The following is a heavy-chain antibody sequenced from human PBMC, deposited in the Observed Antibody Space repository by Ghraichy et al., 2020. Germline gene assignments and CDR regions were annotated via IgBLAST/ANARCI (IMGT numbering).Heavy chain of an antibody. V-gene: IGHV1-8*01. D-gene: IGHD2-15*01. CDR1: GYTFTSYD. CDR3: ARFPEIDVGYCSGGSCYRDY. Sequence: ASVKVSCKASGYTFTSYDINWVRQATGQGLEWMGWMNPNSGNTGYAQKFQGRVTMTRNTSISTAYMELSSLRSEDTAVYYCARFPEIDVGYCSGGSCYRDYWGQGTLVTVSS. CDR2: MNPNSGNT. J-gene: IGHJ4*02.